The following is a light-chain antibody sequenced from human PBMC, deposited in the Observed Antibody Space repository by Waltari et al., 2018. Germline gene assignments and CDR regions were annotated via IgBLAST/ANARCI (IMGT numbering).Light chain of an antibody. J-gene: IGLJ2*01. CDR3: CSYAGSYSWI. CDR1: GTNVGGYAF. CDR2: DVS. V-gene: IGLV2-11*01. Sequence: QSALTQPRSVSGAPGQSVTISCAGDGTNVGGYAFVSWYQQTPGNPPKLIIHDVSKRPSGGPDRFSCSKSGNTAFLTISGLQTDDEADYHGCSYAGSYSWIFGGGTKVTVL.